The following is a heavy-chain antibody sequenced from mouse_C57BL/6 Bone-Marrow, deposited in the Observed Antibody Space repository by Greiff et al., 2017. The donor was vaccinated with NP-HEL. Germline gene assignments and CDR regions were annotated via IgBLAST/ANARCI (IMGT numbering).Heavy chain of an antibody. CDR1: GYTFTDYY. Sequence: VQLQQSGPELVKPGASVKISCKASGYTFTDYYMNWVKQSHGKSLEWIGDINPNNGGTSYNQKFKGKATLTVDKSSSTAYMELRSLTSEDSAVYYCARSSYYYGAYYFDYWGQGTTLTVSS. V-gene: IGHV1-26*01. D-gene: IGHD1-1*01. CDR2: INPNNGGT. CDR3: ARSSYYYGAYYFDY. J-gene: IGHJ2*01.